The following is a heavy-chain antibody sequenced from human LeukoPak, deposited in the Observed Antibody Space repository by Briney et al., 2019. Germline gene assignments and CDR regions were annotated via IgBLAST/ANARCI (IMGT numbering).Heavy chain of an antibody. J-gene: IGHJ4*02. CDR1: GYTFTSYG. V-gene: IGHV1-18*01. CDR3: ARGDNVDTAMVS. Sequence: ASVKASCKASGYTFTSYGISWVRQAPGQGLEWMGWISAYNGNTNYAQKLQGRVTTTTDTSTSTAYMELRSLRSDDTAVYYCARGDNVDTAMVSWGQGTLVTVSS. CDR2: ISAYNGNT. D-gene: IGHD5-18*01.